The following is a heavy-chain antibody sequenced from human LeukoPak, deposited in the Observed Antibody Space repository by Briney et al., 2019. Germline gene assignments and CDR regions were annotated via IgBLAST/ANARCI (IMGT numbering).Heavy chain of an antibody. J-gene: IGHJ4*02. V-gene: IGHV5-51*01. CDR3: ARHISSGWYYVDY. CDR2: IYPGDSDT. CDR1: GYSFTSFS. D-gene: IGHD6-19*01. Sequence: GESLKISCKGSGYSFTSFSIGWVRQMPGKGLEWKGIIYPGDSDTRYSPSFQGLVTISADKSVSTAYLQWSRLKASDTAMYYWARHISSGWYYVDYWGQGTLATVSS.